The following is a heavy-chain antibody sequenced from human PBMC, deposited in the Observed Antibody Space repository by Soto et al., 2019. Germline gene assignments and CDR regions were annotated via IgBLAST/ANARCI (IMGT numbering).Heavy chain of an antibody. CDR3: AEGTVDAFDI. Sequence: SQSLSLTCAISGDSVSSDSAAWNWIRQSPSRGLEWLGRTYYRSKWYNDYAVSVKSRITINPDTSKNQFSLQLNSVTPEDTAVYYWAEGTVDAFDIWGQGTMVTVSS. D-gene: IGHD1-7*01. CDR1: GDSVSSDSAA. CDR2: TYYRSKWYN. J-gene: IGHJ3*02. V-gene: IGHV6-1*01.